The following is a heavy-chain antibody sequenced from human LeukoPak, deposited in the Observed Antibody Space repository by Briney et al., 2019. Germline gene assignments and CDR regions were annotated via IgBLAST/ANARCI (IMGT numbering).Heavy chain of an antibody. CDR3: ARKKDFEI. V-gene: IGHV4-59*01. CDR1: GGSISSDH. Sequence: PSETLSLTCTVSGGSISSDHWNWIGQPPGKGLEWIGCIYYSGSTYYNPSLKSRVTISVDMSKSQFSLRLTSVTAADTAVYYCARKKDFEIWGQATLATVSS. CDR2: IYYSGST. J-gene: IGHJ3*02.